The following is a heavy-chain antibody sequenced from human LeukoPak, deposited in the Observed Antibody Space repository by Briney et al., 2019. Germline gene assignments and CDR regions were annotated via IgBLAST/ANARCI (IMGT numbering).Heavy chain of an antibody. J-gene: IGHJ4*02. CDR1: GYTFTNYY. V-gene: IGHV1-46*01. D-gene: IGHD1-26*01. CDR2: INPSGGST. Sequence: ASVKVSCKASGYTFTNYYVHWVRQAPGQGLEWMGVINPSGGSTNYAQKFQGRVTMTRDTSTSTVYMELSSLRSEDTAVYYCARGIVGATSSPDYWGQGTLVTVSS. CDR3: ARGIVGATSSPDY.